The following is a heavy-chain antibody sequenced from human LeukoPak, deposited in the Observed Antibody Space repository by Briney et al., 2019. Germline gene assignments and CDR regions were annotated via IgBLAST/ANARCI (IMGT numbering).Heavy chain of an antibody. J-gene: IGHJ4*02. CDR2: ISSSRRTI. V-gene: IGHV3-48*01. D-gene: IGHD2-15*01. CDR1: GFTFSSYA. CDR3: ARSSSRYCSGGSCYSGVLGYFDY. Sequence: QPGGSLRLSCAASGFTFSSYAINWVRQAPGKGLEWVSYISSSRRTISYADSVKGRFTISRDNAKNSLYLQMNSLRAEDTAVYYCARSSSRYCSGGSCYSGVLGYFDYWGQGTLVTVSS.